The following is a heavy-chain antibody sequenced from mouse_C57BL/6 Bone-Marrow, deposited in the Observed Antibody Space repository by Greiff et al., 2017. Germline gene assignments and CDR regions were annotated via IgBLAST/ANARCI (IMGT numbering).Heavy chain of an antibody. CDR2: IDPSDSYT. Sequence: VQLQQPGAELVKPGASVKLSCKASGYTFTSYWMQWVKQRPGQGLEWIGEIDPSDSYTNYNQKFKGKATLTVDTSSSTAYMQLSSLTSEDSAVYYCARRVTTRDYYAMDYWGQGTLVTVSA. D-gene: IGHD1-1*02. J-gene: IGHJ3*01. CDR3: ARRVTTRDYYAMDY. V-gene: IGHV1-50*01. CDR1: GYTFTSYW.